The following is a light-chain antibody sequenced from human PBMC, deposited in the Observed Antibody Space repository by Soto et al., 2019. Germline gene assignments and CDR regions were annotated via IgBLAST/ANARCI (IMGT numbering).Light chain of an antibody. V-gene: IGLV2-8*01. Sequence: QSALTQPPSASGSPGQSVTISCTGTSSDVGGYNYVSWYQQHPGKAPKLMIYEVSKRPSGVPDRFSGSKSGNTASLTVSGLQDEDEDDYYCSSYAGSNYWVFGGGTQLTVL. CDR2: EVS. CDR1: SSDVGGYNY. J-gene: IGLJ3*02. CDR3: SSYAGSNYWV.